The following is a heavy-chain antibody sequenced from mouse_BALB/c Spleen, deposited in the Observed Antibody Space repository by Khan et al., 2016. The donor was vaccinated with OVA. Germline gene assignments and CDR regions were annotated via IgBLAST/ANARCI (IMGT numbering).Heavy chain of an antibody. CDR2: ILSDGTT. D-gene: IGHD2-10*01. CDR1: GFSLTNYG. V-gene: IGHV2-6-1*01. J-gene: IGHJ4*01. CDR3: ARRTYFHGYVMDY. Sequence: VQLQESGPGLVAPSQTLSLTCTISGFSLTNYGVHWVRQPPGKGLEWLVVILSDGTTTYDSPLISSLTTINDNSKSQDFFKMVSLQTADTTMYYCARRTYFHGYVMDYWGQGTSVTVSS.